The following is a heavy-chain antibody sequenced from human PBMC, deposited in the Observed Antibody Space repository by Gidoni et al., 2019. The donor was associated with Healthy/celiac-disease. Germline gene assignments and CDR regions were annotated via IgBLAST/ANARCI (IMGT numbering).Heavy chain of an antibody. CDR2: ISGSGGST. CDR1: GFTFSSYA. J-gene: IGHJ4*02. Sequence: EVQLLESGGGLVQPGGSLRLSCAASGFTFSSYAMSWVRQAPGKGLEWVSAISGSGGSTYYADSVKGRFTISRDNSKNTLYLQMNSLRAEDTAVYYCASNGPSTPIRITGTTYYIDYWGQGTLVTVSS. D-gene: IGHD1-7*01. V-gene: IGHV3-23*01. CDR3: ASNGPSTPIRITGTTYYIDY.